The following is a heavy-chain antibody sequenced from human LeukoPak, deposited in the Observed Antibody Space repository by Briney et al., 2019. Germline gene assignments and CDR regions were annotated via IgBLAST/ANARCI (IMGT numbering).Heavy chain of an antibody. D-gene: IGHD3-10*01. CDR1: GYTFTSYG. J-gene: IGHJ4*02. CDR3: ARIGLWFGELWPFDY. Sequence: RASVKVSCKASGYTFTSYGISWVRQAPGQGLEWMGWISAYNGNTNYAQKLQGRVTMTTDTSTSTAYMELSRLRSDDTAVYYCARIGLWFGELWPFDYWGQGTLVTVSS. CDR2: ISAYNGNT. V-gene: IGHV1-18*01.